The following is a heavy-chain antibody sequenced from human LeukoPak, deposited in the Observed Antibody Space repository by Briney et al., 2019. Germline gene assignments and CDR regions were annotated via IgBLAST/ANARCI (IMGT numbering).Heavy chain of an antibody. D-gene: IGHD1-26*01. CDR3: ARVNVCGGSYRYYFDY. CDR1: GYTFTSYG. Sequence: SVKVSCKASGYTFTSYGISWVRQPPAQGRECMGWISAYNGNTNYAQKLQGRVTMTTDTPTSTAYMELRSLRSDDTAVYYCARVNVCGGSYRYYFDYWGQGTLVTVSS. V-gene: IGHV1-18*01. CDR2: ISAYNGNT. J-gene: IGHJ4*02.